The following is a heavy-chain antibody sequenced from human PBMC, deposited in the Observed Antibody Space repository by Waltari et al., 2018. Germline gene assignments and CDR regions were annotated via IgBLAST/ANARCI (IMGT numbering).Heavy chain of an antibody. J-gene: IGHJ3*02. Sequence: QVQLQESGPGVVKPSETLSLTCTVHGGSISNKHWSWIRQPAGKGLEWIGRVSSTGSTTYNLSLKSRVTMSLDTSKNQFSLKVSSVTAADTAVYYCARDVVVGGTNPFDIWGQGTWVTVSS. V-gene: IGHV4-4*07. CDR1: GGSISNKH. D-gene: IGHD2-21*01. CDR2: VSSTGST. CDR3: ARDVVVGGTNPFDI.